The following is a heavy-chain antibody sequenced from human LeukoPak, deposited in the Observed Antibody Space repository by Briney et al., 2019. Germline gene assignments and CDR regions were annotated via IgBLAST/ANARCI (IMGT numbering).Heavy chain of an antibody. CDR3: VSVGYSYGLGNFDY. CDR1: GGSISSYY. D-gene: IGHD5-18*01. J-gene: IGHJ4*02. Sequence: SETLSLTCTVSGGSISSYYWSWIRQPPGKGLEWIGYIYYSGSTYYNPSLKRRVTISVDTSKNQFSLKLRSVTAADTAVYYCVSVGYSYGLGNFDYWGQGTLVTVSS. CDR2: IYYSGST. V-gene: IGHV4-59*12.